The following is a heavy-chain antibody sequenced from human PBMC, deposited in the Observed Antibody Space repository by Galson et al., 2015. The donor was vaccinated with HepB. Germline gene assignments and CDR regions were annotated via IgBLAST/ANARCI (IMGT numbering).Heavy chain of an antibody. CDR1: GFTFSSDG. CDR2: INSVVGST. Sequence: SLRLSCGASGFTFSSDGMRWVRQAPGNGLVWVGRINSVVGSTSYADYLKGRFTIFRDKAKNTLYLQINSLRAEDTAVYYCVKAWLCSSNSCYFDYWGQGTLVTVSS. V-gene: IGHV3-74*01. J-gene: IGHJ4*03. CDR3: VKAWLCSSNSCYFDY. D-gene: IGHD2-2*01.